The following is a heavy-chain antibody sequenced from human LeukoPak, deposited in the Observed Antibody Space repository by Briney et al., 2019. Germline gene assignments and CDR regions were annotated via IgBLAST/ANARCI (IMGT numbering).Heavy chain of an antibody. CDR3: ASSSDFWSGSHMDV. D-gene: IGHD3-3*01. J-gene: IGHJ6*03. CDR1: GFTFSDYY. Sequence: GGSLRLSCAASGFTFSDYYMSWIRQAPGKGLEWVSYISSSGSTIYYADSVKGRFTISRDNAENSLYLQMNSLRAEDTAVYYCASSSDFWSGSHMDVWGKGTTVTVSS. V-gene: IGHV3-11*04. CDR2: ISSSGSTI.